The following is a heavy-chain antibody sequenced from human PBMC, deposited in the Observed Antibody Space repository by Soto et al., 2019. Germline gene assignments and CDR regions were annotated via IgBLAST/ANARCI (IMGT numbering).Heavy chain of an antibody. V-gene: IGHV1-24*01. CDR1: AYRLTEIS. J-gene: IGHJ6*02. Sequence: GASVKDSCKVSAYRLTEISLHWVRQAAGIGLEWMGGLDREGGETIYAQKFQGRVTMTEDTSADTAYMELSSLRSEDTAIYYCVIFYYYYGMDVWGQGTTVTVSS. CDR2: LDREGGET. CDR3: VIFYYYYGMDV.